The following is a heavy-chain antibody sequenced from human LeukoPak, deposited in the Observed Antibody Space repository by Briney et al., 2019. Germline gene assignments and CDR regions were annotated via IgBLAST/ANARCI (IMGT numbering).Heavy chain of an antibody. V-gene: IGHV3-23*01. Sequence: GGSLRLSCAASGFTFSSYAMSWVRQAPGKGLEWVSAISGSGGSTYHADSVKGRFTISRDNSKNTLYLQMNSLRAEDTAVYYCAKPAAPYDILTGYSHWGQGTLVTVSS. CDR3: AKPAAPYDILTGYSH. J-gene: IGHJ4*02. D-gene: IGHD3-9*01. CDR2: ISGSGGST. CDR1: GFTFSSYA.